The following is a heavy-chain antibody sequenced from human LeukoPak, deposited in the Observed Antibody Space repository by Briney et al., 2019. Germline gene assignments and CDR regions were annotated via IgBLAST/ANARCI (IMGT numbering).Heavy chain of an antibody. V-gene: IGHV1-18*01. J-gene: IGHJ6*03. CDR2: ISAYNGNT. CDR3: ARAVYDSSGYRASYYMDV. Sequence: ASVKVSCKASGYTFTSYGISWVRQAPGQGLEWMGWISAYNGNTNYAQKLQGRVTMTTDTSTSTAYMELRSLRSDDTAVYYCARAVYDSSGYRASYYMDVWGKGTTVTVSS. D-gene: IGHD3-22*01. CDR1: GYTFTSYG.